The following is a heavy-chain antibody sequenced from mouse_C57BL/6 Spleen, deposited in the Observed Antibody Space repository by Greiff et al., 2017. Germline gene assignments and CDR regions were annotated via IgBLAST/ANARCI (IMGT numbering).Heavy chain of an antibody. V-gene: IGHV1-72*01. CDR1: GYTFTSYW. Sequence: QVQLQQSGAELVKPGASVKLSCKASGYTFTSYWMHWVKQRPGRGLEWIGRIDPNSGGTKYNEKFKSKATLTVDNPSSTAYMQLNSLTSEDSAVYNCARSSNWDSYYYGDWGQGTTLTVSS. CDR2: IDPNSGGT. D-gene: IGHD4-1*02. CDR3: ARSSNWDSYYYGD. J-gene: IGHJ2*01.